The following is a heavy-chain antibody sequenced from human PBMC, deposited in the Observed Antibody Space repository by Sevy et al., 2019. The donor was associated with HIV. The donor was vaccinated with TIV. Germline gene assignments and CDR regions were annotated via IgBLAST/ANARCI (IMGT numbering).Heavy chain of an antibody. V-gene: IGHV3-48*04. CDR1: GFTFSSYA. CDR2: ISSSGSTI. D-gene: IGHD6-6*01. J-gene: IGHJ5*02. CDR3: ATYSSSRFDP. Sequence: GGSLRLSCAASGFTFSSYAMSWVRQAPGKGLEWVSYISSSGSTIYYADSVKGRFTISRDNAKNSLYLQMNSLRAEDTAVYYCATYSSSRFDPWGQGTLVTVSS.